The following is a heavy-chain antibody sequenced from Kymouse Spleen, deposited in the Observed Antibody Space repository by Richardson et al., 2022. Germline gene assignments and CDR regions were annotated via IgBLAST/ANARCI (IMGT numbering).Heavy chain of an antibody. CDR3: ARGVEYSSSSGMDV. J-gene: IGHJ6*02. V-gene: IGHV4-34*01. CDR1: GGSFSGYY. D-gene: IGHD6-6*01. CDR2: INHSGST. Sequence: QVQLQQWGAGLLKPSETLSLTCAVYGGSFSGYYWSWIRQPPGKGLEWIGEINHSGSTNYNPSLKSRVTISVDTSKNQFSLKLSSVTAADTAVYYCARGVEYSSSSGMDVWGQGTTVTVSS.